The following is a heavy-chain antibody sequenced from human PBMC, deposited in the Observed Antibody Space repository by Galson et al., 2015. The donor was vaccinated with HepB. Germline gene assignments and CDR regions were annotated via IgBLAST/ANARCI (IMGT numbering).Heavy chain of an antibody. D-gene: IGHD6-25*01. CDR1: GFAVNSNY. Sequence: SLRLSCAVSGFAVNSNYMNWVRQAPGKGLEWVSVIYSGGSTYYADSVKARFTISRDNSKNTVYLQMNSLRAEDTAVYYCARHDGGFGPFDYWGQGTLVTVSS. CDR3: ARHDGGFGPFDY. CDR2: IYSGGST. J-gene: IGHJ4*02. V-gene: IGHV3-66*04.